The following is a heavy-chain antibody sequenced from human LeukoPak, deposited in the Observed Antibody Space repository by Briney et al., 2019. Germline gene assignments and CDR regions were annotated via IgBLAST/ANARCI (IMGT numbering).Heavy chain of an antibody. Sequence: PGGSLRLSCAASGFTFSSYSMNWVRQAPGKGLEWVSSISSSSSYIYYADSVKGRFTISRDNSKNTLYLQMNSLRAEDTAVYYCARGYSSSSWSLFDYWGQGTLVTVSS. V-gene: IGHV3-21*04. J-gene: IGHJ4*02. CDR2: ISSSSSYI. D-gene: IGHD6-6*01. CDR3: ARGYSSSSWSLFDY. CDR1: GFTFSSYS.